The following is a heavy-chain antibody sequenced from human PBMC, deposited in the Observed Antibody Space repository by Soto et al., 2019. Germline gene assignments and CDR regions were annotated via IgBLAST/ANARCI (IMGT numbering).Heavy chain of an antibody. CDR3: ARDLGAMVRGVIMPLDMDV. J-gene: IGHJ6*02. CDR1: GFTFSSYS. D-gene: IGHD3-10*01. V-gene: IGHV3-21*01. Sequence: KPGGSLRLSCAASGFTFSSYSMNWVRQAPGKGLEWVSSISSSSSYIYYADSVKGRFSISRDNAKNSLYLQMNSLRAEDTAVYYCARDLGAMVRGVIMPLDMDVWGQGTTVTVSS. CDR2: ISSSSSYI.